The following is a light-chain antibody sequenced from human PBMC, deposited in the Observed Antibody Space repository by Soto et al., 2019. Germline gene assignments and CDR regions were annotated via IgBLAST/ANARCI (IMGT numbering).Light chain of an antibody. Sequence: EIQMTQYPSTLSASVGDRSNLTCRASQSISTWLSWYQQKPGKSPKVLISDDSNLASGVPSRFSGSGSGTEFTLSISSLQPDDFATYYCPQYSSYWTFAQGTKVEIK. J-gene: IGKJ1*01. V-gene: IGKV1-5*01. CDR2: DDS. CDR1: QSISTW. CDR3: PQYSSYWT.